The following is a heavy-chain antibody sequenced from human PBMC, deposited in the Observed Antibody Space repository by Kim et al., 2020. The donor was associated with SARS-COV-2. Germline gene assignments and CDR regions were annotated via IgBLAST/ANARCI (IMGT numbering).Heavy chain of an antibody. D-gene: IGHD3-9*01. J-gene: IGHJ6*02. CDR3: ARLAPAHYDILTGYLYYYGMDV. CDR1: GGSISSYY. CDR2: FYYSGST. Sequence: SETLSLTCTVSGGSISSYYWSWIRQPPGKGLEWIGYFYYSGSTNYNPSLKSRVTISVDTSKNHFSLKLSSVTAADTAVYYCARLAPAHYDILTGYLYYYGMDVWGQGTTVTVSS. V-gene: IGHV4-59*08.